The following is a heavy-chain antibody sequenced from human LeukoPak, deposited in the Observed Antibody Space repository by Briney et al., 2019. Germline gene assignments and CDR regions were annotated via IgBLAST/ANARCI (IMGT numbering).Heavy chain of an antibody. CDR1: GGSISSYY. J-gene: IGHJ4*02. Sequence: NPSETLSLTCTVSGGSISSYYWSWIRQPAGKGLEWIGRIYTSGSTNYNPSLKSRVTMSVDTSKNQISLKVNSVTAADTAVYYCARESYSSSYLCDFWGQGTLVTVSS. CDR3: ARESYSSSYLCDF. V-gene: IGHV4-4*07. D-gene: IGHD6-6*01. CDR2: IYTSGST.